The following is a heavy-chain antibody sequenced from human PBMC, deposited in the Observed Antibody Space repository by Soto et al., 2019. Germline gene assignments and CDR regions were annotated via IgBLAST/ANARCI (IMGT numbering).Heavy chain of an antibody. CDR3: AKGVMYSTKGLDV. V-gene: IGHV3-23*01. CDR2: MTGRVGSI. Sequence: GGSLRLSCAASGFPFSEYGMTWVRQAPGRGLEWVSAMTGRVGSIHYAECVRGRFIISRDNSKNTLYLQMDRLRAGDTAVYYCAKGVMYSTKGLDVWGQGTTVTVSS. D-gene: IGHD2-15*01. J-gene: IGHJ6*02. CDR1: GFPFSEYG.